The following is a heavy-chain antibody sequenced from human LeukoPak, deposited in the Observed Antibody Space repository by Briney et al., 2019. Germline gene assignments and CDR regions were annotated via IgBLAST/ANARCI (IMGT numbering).Heavy chain of an antibody. Sequence: PSETLSLTCAVSGGSISSSNWWSWVRQPPGKGLEWIGEIYHSGSTNYNPSLKSRVTISVDKSKNQFSLKLSSVTAADTAVYYCARGEGIQLWEYYFDYWGQGTLVTVSS. D-gene: IGHD5-18*01. J-gene: IGHJ4*02. CDR1: GGSISSSNW. CDR3: ARGEGIQLWEYYFDY. CDR2: IYHSGST. V-gene: IGHV4-4*02.